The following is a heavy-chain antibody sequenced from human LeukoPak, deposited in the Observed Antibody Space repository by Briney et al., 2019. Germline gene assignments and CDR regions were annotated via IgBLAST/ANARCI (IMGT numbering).Heavy chain of an antibody. CDR1: GFTFSSYE. D-gene: IGHD2-15*01. J-gene: IGHJ5*02. Sequence: GSLRLSCAASGFTFSSYEMNWVRQPPGKGLECIGNIYSSGTTYYNPSLKSRVTISIDTSRSQFSLRLSSVTAADTAVYYCARVGIYCSGGSCYFNWFDPWGQGTLVTVSS. CDR3: ARVGIYCSGGSCYFNWFDP. CDR2: IYSSGTT. V-gene: IGHV4-4*08.